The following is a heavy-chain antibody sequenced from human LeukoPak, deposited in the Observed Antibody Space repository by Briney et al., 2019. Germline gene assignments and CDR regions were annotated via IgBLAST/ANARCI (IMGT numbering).Heavy chain of an antibody. D-gene: IGHD4-17*01. CDR2: ISYDGSNK. J-gene: IGHJ6*02. Sequence: GGSLRLSCAASGFTFSSYGMHWVRQAPGKGLEWVAVISYDGSNKYYADSVKGRFTISRDNSNNTLYLQMNSLRAEDTAVYYCAKTVTTATLYYYGMDVWGQGTTVTVSS. CDR3: AKTVTTATLYYYGMDV. V-gene: IGHV3-30*18. CDR1: GFTFSSYG.